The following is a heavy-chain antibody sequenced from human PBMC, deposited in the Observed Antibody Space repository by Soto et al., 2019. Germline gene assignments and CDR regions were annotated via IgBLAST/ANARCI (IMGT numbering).Heavy chain of an antibody. CDR3: ATKYYDFWSGNQTNSKCYYYGMDV. J-gene: IGHJ6*02. Sequence: SVKVSCKASGGTFSSYTISWVRQAPGQGLEWIGRIIPILGIAIYAQKFQGRVTMTEDTSTDTAYMELSSLRSEDTAVYYCATKYYDFWSGNQTNSKCYYYGMDVWGQGTTVTVSS. D-gene: IGHD3-3*01. V-gene: IGHV1-69*02. CDR2: IIPILGIA. CDR1: GGTFSSYT.